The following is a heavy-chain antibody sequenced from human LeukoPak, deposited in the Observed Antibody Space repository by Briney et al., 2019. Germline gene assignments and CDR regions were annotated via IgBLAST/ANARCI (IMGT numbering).Heavy chain of an antibody. D-gene: IGHD5-24*01. CDR2: IYSGGST. V-gene: IGHV3-53*04. Sequence: GGSLRLSCAASGFTFSSYWMAWVRQAPGKGLEWVSVIYSGGSTYYADSVKGRFTISRHNSKNTLYLQMNSLRAEDTAVYYCARAHDGYAEWYFDYWGQGTLVTVSS. CDR3: ARAHDGYAEWYFDY. J-gene: IGHJ4*02. CDR1: GFTFSSYW.